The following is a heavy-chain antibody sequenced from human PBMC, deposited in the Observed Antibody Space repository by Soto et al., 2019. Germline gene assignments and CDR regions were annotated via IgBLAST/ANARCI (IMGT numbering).Heavy chain of an antibody. Sequence: EVQLLESGGGLVQPGGSRRLSCATSGFTVSNYAMSWVRQAPGKGLEWVSGISGSGGSSYYADSVKGWFTISRDNSKNTLNLQMDSLRAEDTAVYYCAKKSTDSSGYSDYWGQGTVVTVSS. CDR2: ISGSGGSS. CDR3: AKKSTDSSGYSDY. V-gene: IGHV3-23*01. D-gene: IGHD2-2*01. J-gene: IGHJ4*02. CDR1: GFTVSNYA.